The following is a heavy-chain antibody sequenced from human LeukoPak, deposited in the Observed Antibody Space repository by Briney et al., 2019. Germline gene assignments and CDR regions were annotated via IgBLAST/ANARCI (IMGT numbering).Heavy chain of an antibody. J-gene: IGHJ4*02. CDR2: ISGSGGST. Sequence: GGSLRLSCAASGFTFSSYSMNWVRQAPGKGLEWISAISGSGGSTYYADSVKGRFTISRDNSKNTLYLQMNSLRAEDTAVYYCAKVSSVVVPNEFDYWGQGTLVTVSS. V-gene: IGHV3-23*01. D-gene: IGHD2-2*01. CDR3: AKVSSVVVPNEFDY. CDR1: GFTFSSYS.